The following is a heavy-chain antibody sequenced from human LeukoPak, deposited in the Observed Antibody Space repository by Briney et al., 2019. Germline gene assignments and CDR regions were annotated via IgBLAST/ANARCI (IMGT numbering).Heavy chain of an antibody. Sequence: ASVKVSCKASGYTFTSYGISWVRQAPGQGGEWMGWISAYNGNTNHAQKLQGRVTMTTDTSTSTAYMELRSLRSDDTAVYYCARGRRIVGAPDYWGQGTLVTVSS. V-gene: IGHV1-18*01. CDR2: ISAYNGNT. CDR3: ARGRRIVGAPDY. D-gene: IGHD1-26*01. J-gene: IGHJ4*02. CDR1: GYTFTSYG.